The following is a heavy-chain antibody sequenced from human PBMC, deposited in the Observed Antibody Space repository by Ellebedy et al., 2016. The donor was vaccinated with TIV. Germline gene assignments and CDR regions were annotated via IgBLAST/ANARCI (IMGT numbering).Heavy chain of an antibody. CDR1: GFTFSSYG. CDR3: AKGLYEYYSDSSGYYQGGSSFFDY. D-gene: IGHD3-22*01. CDR2: ISYDGSNK. J-gene: IGHJ4*02. V-gene: IGHV3-30*18. Sequence: GGSLRLSCAASGFTFSSYGMHWVRQAPGKGLEWVAVISYDGSNKYYADSVKGRFTISRDNSKNTLYLQMSSLRAEDTAVYYCAKGLYEYYSDSSGYYQGGSSFFDYWGQGTLVTVSS.